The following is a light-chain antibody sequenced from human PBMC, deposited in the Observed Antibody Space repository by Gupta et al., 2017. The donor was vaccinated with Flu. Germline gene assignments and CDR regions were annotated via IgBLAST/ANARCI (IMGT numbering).Light chain of an antibody. CDR3: KHEVYTKYI. CDR2: MGA. CDR1: TSLLGSNRHNN. J-gene: IGKJ2*01. Sequence: IVITQSALSLPVTPVEPAPSSCRSSTSLLGSNRHNNCDWDLQKQGPSPPLMLYMGAKRASGAPDRVRGSGRGTDTTFKITRVGAQDVGFDYCKHEVYTKYIFGQGTKVEIK. V-gene: IGKV2-28*01.